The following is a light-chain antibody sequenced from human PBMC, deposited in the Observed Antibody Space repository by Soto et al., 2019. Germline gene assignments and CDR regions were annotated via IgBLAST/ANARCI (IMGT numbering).Light chain of an antibody. CDR3: CSYAGSPYV. Sequence: QSVLTQPRSVSGSPGQSVAISCTGTSSDVGDYNYVSWYQQHPGKAPKVMIYDVSKRPSGVPDRFSGTKSGNTASLTISGLQAEGDADYYCCSYAGSPYVFGPGTKVTV. CDR2: DVS. V-gene: IGLV2-11*01. J-gene: IGLJ1*01. CDR1: SSDVGDYNY.